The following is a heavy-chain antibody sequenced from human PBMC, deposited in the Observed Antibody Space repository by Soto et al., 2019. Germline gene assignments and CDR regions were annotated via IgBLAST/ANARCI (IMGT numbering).Heavy chain of an antibody. V-gene: IGHV4-34*01. CDR3: ARGVAGIAVAGKVNY. Sequence: SETLSLSCAVYGGSFSGYYWSWIRQPPGKGPEWIGEINHSGSTNYNPSLKSRVTISVDTSKNQFSLKLSSVTAADTAVYYCARGVAGIAVAGKVNYWGQGTLVTVSS. CDR2: INHSGST. CDR1: GGSFSGYY. D-gene: IGHD6-19*01. J-gene: IGHJ4*02.